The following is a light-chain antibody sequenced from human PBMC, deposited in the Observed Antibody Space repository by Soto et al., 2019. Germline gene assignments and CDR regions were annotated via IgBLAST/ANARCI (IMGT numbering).Light chain of an antibody. CDR3: QQYGSSPWT. J-gene: IGKJ1*01. CDR2: GAS. CDR1: QSVSRY. V-gene: IGKV3-20*01. Sequence: ELVLTQSPGTLSLSPGERATLSCRASQSVSRYLAWYQQKPGQAPRLLIYGASSRATGIPDRFSGSGSGTDFTLTISRLEPEDFAVYYCQQYGSSPWTFGQGTKVEIK.